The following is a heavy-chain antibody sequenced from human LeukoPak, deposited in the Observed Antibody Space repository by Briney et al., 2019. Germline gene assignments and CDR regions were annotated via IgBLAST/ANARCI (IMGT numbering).Heavy chain of an antibody. V-gene: IGHV3-64D*06. CDR2: LTGDGGRT. D-gene: IGHD4-23*01. J-gene: IGHJ4*02. CDR1: GFTFSSYA. CDR3: VKDPFYGGNPLYYFDY. Sequence: GGSLRLSCSASGFTFSSYAMHWVRQAPGKGLECVSALTGDGGRTYYADSVKGRFTISRDNSKNTLYLQMSSLRVEDTAVYYCVKDPFYGGNPLYYFDYWGQGALVAVSS.